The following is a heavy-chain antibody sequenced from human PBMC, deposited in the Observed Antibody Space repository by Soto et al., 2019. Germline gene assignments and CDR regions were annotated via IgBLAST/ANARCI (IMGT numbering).Heavy chain of an antibody. CDR1: GASFSSGDW. Sequence: QVQLQESGPGLVKPSGTLSLTCAVSGASFSSGDWWNWVRQPPGKGLEWIGQIYLGESTNYNPSLKSRLTISVYKYKNHFSLKLTSGTAADTAVYYCARAGREYCSCETCYSGLDGMDVWGQGTTVTVSS. CDR3: ARAGREYCSCETCYSGLDGMDV. V-gene: IGHV4-4*02. CDR2: IYLGEST. D-gene: IGHD2-15*01. J-gene: IGHJ6*02.